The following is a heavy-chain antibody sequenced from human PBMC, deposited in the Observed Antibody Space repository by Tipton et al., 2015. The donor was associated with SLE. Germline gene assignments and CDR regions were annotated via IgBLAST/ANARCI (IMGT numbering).Heavy chain of an antibody. CDR1: GGSISSYY. CDR2: IFYSGST. Sequence: TLSLTCTVSGGSISSYYWSWIRQSPGKGLEWIGYIFYSGSTNYNPSLKSRVTISVDTSKNQFSLKLSSVTAADTAVYYCARSLGTYCYDSTVAFWGQGTLVTVSS. V-gene: IGHV4-59*01. D-gene: IGHD3-22*01. CDR3: ARSLGTYCYDSTVAF. J-gene: IGHJ4*02.